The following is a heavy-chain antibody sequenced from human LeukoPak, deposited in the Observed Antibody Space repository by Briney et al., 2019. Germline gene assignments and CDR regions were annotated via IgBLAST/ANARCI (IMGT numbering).Heavy chain of an antibody. D-gene: IGHD7-27*01. CDR2: INSDGSIT. Sequence: GGSLRLSCAASGFTFSSYWMHWVRQAPGKGLVWVSRINSDGSITIYADSVKGRFTISRDNAKNTLYLQMNNLRAEDTAVYYCAGENWGSFNYWGQGTLVTVSS. CDR1: GFTFSSYW. V-gene: IGHV3-74*01. CDR3: AGENWGSFNY. J-gene: IGHJ4*02.